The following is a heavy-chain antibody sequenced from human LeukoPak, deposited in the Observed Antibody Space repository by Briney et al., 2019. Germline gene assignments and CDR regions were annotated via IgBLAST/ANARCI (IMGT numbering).Heavy chain of an antibody. J-gene: IGHJ3*01. V-gene: IGHV5-51*01. D-gene: IGHD2-2*01. CDR3: ARLWGGVVPADDAFDV. Sequence: GESLKISCKGSGYSFTNYWIGWVRQMPGKGLEWMGIIYPGDSDTRYSPSFQGQVTISVDKSISTAYLQWSSLKASDTAMYYCARLWGGVVPADDAFDVWGQGTMVTVSS. CDR1: GYSFTNYW. CDR2: IYPGDSDT.